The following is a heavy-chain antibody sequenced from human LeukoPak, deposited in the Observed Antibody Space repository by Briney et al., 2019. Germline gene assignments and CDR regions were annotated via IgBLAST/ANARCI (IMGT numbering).Heavy chain of an antibody. D-gene: IGHD6-6*01. J-gene: IGHJ5*02. CDR1: GGSISSYY. V-gene: IGHV4-4*07. CDR2: IYTSGST. Sequence: PSETLSLTCTVSGGSISSYYWSWIRQPAGKGLEWIGRIYTSGSTNYNPSLKGRVTMSVDTSKNQFSLKLSSVTAADTAVYYCARDLEYSSTHNWFDPWGQGTLVTVSS. CDR3: ARDLEYSSTHNWFDP.